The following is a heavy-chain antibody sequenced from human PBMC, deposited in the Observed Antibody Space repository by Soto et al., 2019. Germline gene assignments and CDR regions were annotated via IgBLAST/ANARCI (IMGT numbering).Heavy chain of an antibody. D-gene: IGHD2-2*01. V-gene: IGHV4-31*03. CDR3: ARATPAGSADF. Sequence: SETLSLTCTVSGGSNIRDGYYWSWIRQHPGKGLEWIAYISYSGGSYSNPSLKSRVTISADTSKNQFSLRLTSVTAADTAVYFCARATPAGSADFWGQGTLVTVSS. J-gene: IGHJ4*02. CDR2: ISYSGGS. CDR1: GGSNIRDGYY.